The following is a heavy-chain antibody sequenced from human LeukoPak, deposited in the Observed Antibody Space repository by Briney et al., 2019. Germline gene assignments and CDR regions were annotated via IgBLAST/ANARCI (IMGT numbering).Heavy chain of an antibody. J-gene: IGHJ4*02. Sequence: PGGSLRLSCAASGFTFSSYSMNWVRQAPGKGLEWVGRIKSKTDGGTTDYAAPVKGRFTISRDDSKNTLYLQMNSLKTEDTAVYYCTTTPRITGTTVFDYWGQGTLVTVSS. V-gene: IGHV3-15*01. D-gene: IGHD1-7*01. CDR3: TTTPRITGTTVFDY. CDR1: GFTFSSYS. CDR2: IKSKTDGGTT.